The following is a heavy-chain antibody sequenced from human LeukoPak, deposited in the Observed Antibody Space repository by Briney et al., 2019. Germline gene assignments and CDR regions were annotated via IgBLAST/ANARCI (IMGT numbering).Heavy chain of an antibody. Sequence: TGRSLRLSCAASGFSLSNYAMHWVRQTPGKGLEWVAVIWYDGSNECYSEFVKGRFAISRDTSRNTLYLQMNNVRAGDTAVYFCARDPGLRLDSWGQGTLVTVS. D-gene: IGHD3-3*01. CDR1: GFSLSNYA. CDR2: IWYDGSNE. J-gene: IGHJ4*02. CDR3: ARDPGLRLDS. V-gene: IGHV3-33*01.